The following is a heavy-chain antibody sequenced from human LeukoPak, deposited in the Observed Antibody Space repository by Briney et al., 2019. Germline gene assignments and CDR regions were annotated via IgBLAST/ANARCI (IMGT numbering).Heavy chain of an antibody. V-gene: IGHV3-74*01. CDR1: GFTFSSYW. Sequence: GGSLRLSCAASGFTFSSYWMHWVRQAPGKGLVWVSRINSDGSSTSYADSVKGRFTISRDNAKNTLYLQMNSLRAEDTAVYYCARGPRLRSGYVNYWGQGTLVTVSS. J-gene: IGHJ4*02. CDR3: ARGPRLRSGYVNY. CDR2: INSDGSST. D-gene: IGHD1-26*01.